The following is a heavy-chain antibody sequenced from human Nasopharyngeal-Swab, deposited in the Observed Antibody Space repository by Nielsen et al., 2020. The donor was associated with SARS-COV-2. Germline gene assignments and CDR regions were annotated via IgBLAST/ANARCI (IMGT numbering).Heavy chain of an antibody. Sequence: VRQMPGKGLEWIGSIYYSGSTYYNASLKSRVTISVDTSKNQFSLKLSSVTAADTAVYYCASPGVGATTFDYWGQGTLVTVSS. V-gene: IGHV4-39*01. J-gene: IGHJ4*02. CDR3: ASPGVGATTFDY. CDR2: IYYSGST. D-gene: IGHD1-26*01.